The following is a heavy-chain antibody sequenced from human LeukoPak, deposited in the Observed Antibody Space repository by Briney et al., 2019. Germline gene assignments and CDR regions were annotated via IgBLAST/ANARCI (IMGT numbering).Heavy chain of an antibody. CDR3: ARLGNYYDSSGYYYYYFDY. V-gene: IGHV4-59*08. CDR2: IYYSGST. D-gene: IGHD3-22*01. J-gene: IGHJ4*02. CDR1: GGSISSYY. Sequence: SETLSLTCTVSGGSISSYYWSWIRQPPGKGLEWIGYIYYSGSTNYNPSLKSRVTISVDTSKNQFSLKLSSVTAAYTAVYYCARLGNYYDSSGYYYYYFDYWGQGTLVTVSS.